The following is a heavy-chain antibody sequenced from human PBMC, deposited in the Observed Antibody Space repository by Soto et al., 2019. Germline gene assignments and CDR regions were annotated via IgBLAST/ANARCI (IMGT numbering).Heavy chain of an antibody. J-gene: IGHJ4*02. D-gene: IGHD5-18*01. CDR1: GGTFSSYA. CDR3: ARDRGYSYGYRYYFDY. V-gene: IGHV1-69*06. Sequence: SVKVSCKASGGTFSSYAISWVRQAPGQGLEWMGGIIPIFGTANYAQKFQGRVTITADKSTSTAYMELSSLRSEDTAVYYCARDRGYSYGYRYYFDYWGQGTLVTVSS. CDR2: IIPIFGTA.